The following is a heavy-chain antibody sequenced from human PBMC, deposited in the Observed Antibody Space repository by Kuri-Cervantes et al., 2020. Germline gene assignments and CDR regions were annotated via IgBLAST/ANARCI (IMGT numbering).Heavy chain of an antibody. CDR3: AGSRSGLF. D-gene: IGHD2-21*01. J-gene: IGHJ4*02. CDR2: IKSKTDGGTT. Sequence: GESLKISCAASGFTFSNAWMSWVRQAPGKGLEWVGRIKSKTDGGTTDYAAPVKGRFTISRDDSKNTLYLQMNSLRADDTAVYFCAGSRSGLFWGQGTLVTVSS. V-gene: IGHV3-15*01. CDR1: GFTFSNAW.